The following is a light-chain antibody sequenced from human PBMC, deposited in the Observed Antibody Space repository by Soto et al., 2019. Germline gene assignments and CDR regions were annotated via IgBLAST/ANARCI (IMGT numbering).Light chain of an antibody. V-gene: IGLV2-14*01. CDR2: DVS. Sequence: QSALTQPASVSESPGQSITISCTGTSSDVGGYNYVSWYQQHPGKAPKLMIYDVSNRPSGVSNRFSGSKSGNTASLTISGLQAEDEADYYCSSYTSSSTLAVFGGGTQLTVL. CDR1: SSDVGGYNY. J-gene: IGLJ7*01. CDR3: SSYTSSSTLAV.